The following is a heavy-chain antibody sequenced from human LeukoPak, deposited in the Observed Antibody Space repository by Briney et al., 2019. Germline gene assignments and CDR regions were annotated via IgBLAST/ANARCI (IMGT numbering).Heavy chain of an antibody. D-gene: IGHD3-10*01. CDR3: ARDGGSGLFDF. V-gene: IGHV4-59*11. Sequence: PSETLSLTCAVSGGSISRHYWSWIRQPPGKGLEWIGDIYYSGSTKYNPSLKSRVTISVDTSKNQFTLKLSSVTAADTAVYYRARDGGSGLFDFWGQGILVPVSS. CDR1: GGSISRHY. CDR2: IYYSGST. J-gene: IGHJ4*02.